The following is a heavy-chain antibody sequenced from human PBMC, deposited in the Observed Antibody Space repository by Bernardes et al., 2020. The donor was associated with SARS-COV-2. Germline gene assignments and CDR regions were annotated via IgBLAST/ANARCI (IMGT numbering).Heavy chain of an antibody. CDR2: IWYDGCNK. CDR1: GFTFSSYG. V-gene: IGHV3-33*01. D-gene: IGHD1-26*01. J-gene: IGHJ4*02. CDR3: ARDKGPPLGATD. Sequence: GGSLRLSCAASGFTFSSYGMHWVRQAPGKGLEWVAVIWYDGCNKYYADSVKGRFTISRDNSKNTLYLQMNSLRAEDTAVYYCARDKGPPLGATDWGQGTRVTVSS.